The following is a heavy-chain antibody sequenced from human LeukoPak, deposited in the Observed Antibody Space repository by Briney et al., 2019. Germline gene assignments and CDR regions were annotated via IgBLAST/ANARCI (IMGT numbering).Heavy chain of an antibody. J-gene: IGHJ6*02. CDR2: ISYDGGNK. V-gene: IGHV3-30-3*01. CDR3: AGGPLAAAKSGLDV. CDR1: GFTFSNYA. Sequence: GGSLRLSCPASGFTFSNYAMHWVRQAPGKGLEWVAVISYDGGNKYYADSLKGRFTISRDNSKNTLYLQMNSLRAEDTAVYYCAGGPLAAAKSGLDVWGQGTTVTVSS. D-gene: IGHD6-13*01.